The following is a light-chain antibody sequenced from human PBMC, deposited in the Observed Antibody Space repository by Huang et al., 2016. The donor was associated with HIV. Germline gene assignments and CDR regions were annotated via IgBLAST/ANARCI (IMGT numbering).Light chain of an antibody. CDR3: QQYDNWPPKYT. V-gene: IGKV3-15*01. J-gene: IGKJ2*01. CDR2: GAS. Sequence: EIVMTQSPAALSMSPGESVTLSCRASHNINSNLAWYQQRSCQAPRLLIYGASIRSSGIPARFSGTGAGTQFTLTISSLQSDDFAVYYCQQYDNWPPKYTFGQGTKLEI. CDR1: HNINSN.